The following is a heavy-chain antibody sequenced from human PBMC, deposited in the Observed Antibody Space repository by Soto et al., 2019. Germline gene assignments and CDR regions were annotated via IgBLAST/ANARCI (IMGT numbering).Heavy chain of an antibody. CDR1: GFSFSNYA. Sequence: GGSLRLSCAASGFSFSNYAMTWVRRAPGKGLEWVSVISNSGGSTYYADSVKGRFSISRDNSKNTLYLQMNSLRAEDTAVYYCAKDSSYDFLTLFDYWGQGTLVTVSS. D-gene: IGHD3-3*01. CDR2: ISNSGGST. CDR3: AKDSSYDFLTLFDY. V-gene: IGHV3-23*01. J-gene: IGHJ4*02.